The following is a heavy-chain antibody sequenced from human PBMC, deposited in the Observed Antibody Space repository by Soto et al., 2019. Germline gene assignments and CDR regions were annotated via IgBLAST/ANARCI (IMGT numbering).Heavy chain of an antibody. D-gene: IGHD6-19*01. Sequence: QVQLPQSGPRLVKPSETLSLPCTVSGGAIRSGYYYWRWIRQPPGKGLEWLGYIYYSGSTYYHPSIKSQVTIPLATSKNQFSLKLSSVTAADTAADYRAKVAAVDVFDYWAQGTLVTVSS. CDR2: IYYSGST. CDR3: AKVAAVDVFDY. CDR1: GGAIRSGYYY. J-gene: IGHJ4*02. V-gene: IGHV4-30-4*01.